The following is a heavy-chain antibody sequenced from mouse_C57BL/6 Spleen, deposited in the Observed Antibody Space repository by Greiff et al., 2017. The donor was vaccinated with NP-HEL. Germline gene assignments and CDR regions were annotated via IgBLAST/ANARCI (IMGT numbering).Heavy chain of an antibody. CDR3: ARGDGYYPFAY. CDR1: GYTFTDYN. CDR2: INPNNGGT. Sequence: DVQLQESGPELVKPGASVKIPCKASGYTFTDYNMDWVKQSHGKSLEWIGDINPNNGGTIYNQKFKGKATFTVDKSSSTAYMELRSLTSEDTAVYYCARGDGYYPFAYWGQGTLVTVSA. D-gene: IGHD2-3*01. J-gene: IGHJ3*01. V-gene: IGHV1-18*01.